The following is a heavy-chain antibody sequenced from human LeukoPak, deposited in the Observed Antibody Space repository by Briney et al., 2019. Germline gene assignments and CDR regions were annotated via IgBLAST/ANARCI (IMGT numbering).Heavy chain of an antibody. J-gene: IGHJ1*01. V-gene: IGHV3-33*01. CDR1: GFTFSSYG. CDR3: ARGDISSSWTDAEYFQH. Sequence: GGSLRLSCAASGFTFSSYGMHWVRQAPGKGLEWVAVIWYDGSNKYYADSVKGRFTISRDNSKNTLYLQMNSLRAEDTAVYYCARGDISSSWTDAEYFQHWGQGTLVTVSS. D-gene: IGHD6-13*01. CDR2: IWYDGSNK.